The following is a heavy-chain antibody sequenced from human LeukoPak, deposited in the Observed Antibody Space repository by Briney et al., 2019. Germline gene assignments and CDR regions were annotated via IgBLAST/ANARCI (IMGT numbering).Heavy chain of an antibody. D-gene: IGHD6-13*01. CDR3: AKEGGDWLTAAAGYLWYFDL. CDR1: GFTFSSGG. CDR2: ISGSGAAT. J-gene: IGHJ2*01. V-gene: IGHV3-23*01. Sequence: GGSLRLSFAASGFTFSSGGMSWVRQAPGKGLEWVSAISGSGAATYYADSVKGRFTISRDNSKNSLYLQMNSLRAEDTALYFCAKEGGDWLTAAAGYLWYFDLWGRATLVTVSS.